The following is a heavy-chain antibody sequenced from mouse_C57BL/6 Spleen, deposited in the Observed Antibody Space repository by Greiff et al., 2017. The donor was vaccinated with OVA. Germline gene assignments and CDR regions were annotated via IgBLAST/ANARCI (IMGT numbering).Heavy chain of an antibody. J-gene: IGHJ1*03. CDR3: ATSYDGSSYRYFDV. CDR2: IWGDGST. V-gene: IGHV2-3*01. D-gene: IGHD1-1*01. CDR1: GFSLTSYG. Sequence: QVQLKESGPGLVAPSQRLSITCTVSGFSLTSYGVSWVRQPPGKGLEWLGVIWGDGSTNYHSALIYRLSLSKDNSKSQVFLKLNSMQTDDTATYYCATSYDGSSYRYFDVRGTGTTVTVSS.